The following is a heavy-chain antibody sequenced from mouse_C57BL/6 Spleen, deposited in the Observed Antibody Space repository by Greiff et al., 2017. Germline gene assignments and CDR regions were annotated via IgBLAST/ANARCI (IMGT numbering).Heavy chain of an antibody. D-gene: IGHD1-1*01. Sequence: QVQLKQSGAELVRPGASVKLSCTASGYTFTDYYINWVQQRPGQGLEWIARIYPGSGNTYYNEKFKGKTTLTAEKSSSTAYMQLSSLTSEDSAVYFCARTSYYYGYWYFDVWGTGTTVTVSS. J-gene: IGHJ1*03. CDR3: ARTSYYYGYWYFDV. CDR2: IYPGSGNT. CDR1: GYTFTDYY. V-gene: IGHV1-76*01.